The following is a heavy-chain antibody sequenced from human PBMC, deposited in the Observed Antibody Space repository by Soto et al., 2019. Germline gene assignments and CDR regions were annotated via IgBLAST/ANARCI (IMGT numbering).Heavy chain of an antibody. Sequence: PSETLSLTCAVYGGSFSGYYWSWIRQPPGKGLEWIGEINHSGSTNYNPSLKSRVTISVDTSKNQFSLKLSSVTAADTAVYYCARGLPAAMDNGFDPWGQATLVTVPQ. CDR2: INHSGST. D-gene: IGHD2-2*01. J-gene: IGHJ5*02. CDR1: GGSFSGYY. CDR3: ARGLPAAMDNGFDP. V-gene: IGHV4-34*01.